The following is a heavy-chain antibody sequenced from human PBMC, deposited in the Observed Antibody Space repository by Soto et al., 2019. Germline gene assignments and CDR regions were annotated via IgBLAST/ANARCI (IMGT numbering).Heavy chain of an antibody. CDR1: GFTFSDYY. CDR3: ARVVRYFDY. V-gene: IGHV3-11*05. Sequence: QVQLVESGGGLVKPGGSLRLSCAASGFTFSDYYMSWIRPAPGKGLEWVSYIGGSTSYTHYADSVKGRFTISRDNAKKSLYLQLNSLRAEDTAVYYCARVVRYFDYWGQGTLVTVSS. CDR2: IGGSTSYT. D-gene: IGHD3-10*01. J-gene: IGHJ4*02.